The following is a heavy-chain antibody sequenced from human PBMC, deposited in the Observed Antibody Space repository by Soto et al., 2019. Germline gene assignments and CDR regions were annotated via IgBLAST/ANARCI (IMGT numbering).Heavy chain of an antibody. CDR1: GGSISSGGYY. CDR3: ARDRGGGNYDGWFDP. J-gene: IGHJ5*02. D-gene: IGHD2-21*02. CDR2: IYYSGST. V-gene: IGHV4-31*03. Sequence: PSETLSLTCTVSGGSISSGGYYWSWIRQHPGKGLEWIGYIYYSGSTYYNPSLKSRVTISVDTSKNQFSLKLSSVTAADTAVYYCARDRGGGNYDGWFDPWGQGTLVTVSS.